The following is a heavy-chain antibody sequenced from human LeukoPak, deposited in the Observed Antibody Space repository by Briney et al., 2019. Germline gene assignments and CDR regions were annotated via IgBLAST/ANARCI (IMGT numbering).Heavy chain of an antibody. CDR3: AKDPSYCSSTNCYDWGSLEYFQH. CDR2: ISGSVGST. D-gene: IGHD2-2*01. J-gene: IGHJ1*01. V-gene: IGHV3-23*01. Sequence: GGSLRLSCAASGFTFSSYAMSWVRQAPGKGLEWVSAISGSVGSTYYADSVKGRFTISRDNSKNTLYLQMNSLRAEDTAVYYCAKDPSYCSSTNCYDWGSLEYFQHWGQGTLVTVSS. CDR1: GFTFSSYA.